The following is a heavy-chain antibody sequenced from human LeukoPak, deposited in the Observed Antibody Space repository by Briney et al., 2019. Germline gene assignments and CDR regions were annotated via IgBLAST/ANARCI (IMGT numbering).Heavy chain of an antibody. Sequence: GGSLRLSCAASGFTFDIYAMSWVRQAPGKGLEWVSTISGSGGSTYYADSVKGRFTISRDNSKDTLYLQLNSLRAEDTAVYYCPRYSSGSCFDYWGQGTLVTVSS. D-gene: IGHD6-25*01. J-gene: IGHJ4*02. CDR3: PRYSSGSCFDY. CDR1: GFTFDIYA. CDR2: ISGSGGST. V-gene: IGHV3-23*01.